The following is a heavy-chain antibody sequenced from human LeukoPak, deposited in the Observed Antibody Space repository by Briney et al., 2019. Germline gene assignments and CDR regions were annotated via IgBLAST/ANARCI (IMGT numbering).Heavy chain of an antibody. CDR2: IYYSGST. CDR3: ARDRYCTNGVCYFKRYYFDY. D-gene: IGHD2-8*01. V-gene: IGHV4-39*02. Sequence: SETLSLTCTVSGGSISSSSYYWGWIRQPPGKGLEWIGSIYYSGSTYYNPSLKSRVTISVDTSKNQFSLKLSSVTAADTAVYYCARDRYCTNGVCYFKRYYFDYWGQGTLVTVSS. J-gene: IGHJ4*02. CDR1: GGSISSSSYY.